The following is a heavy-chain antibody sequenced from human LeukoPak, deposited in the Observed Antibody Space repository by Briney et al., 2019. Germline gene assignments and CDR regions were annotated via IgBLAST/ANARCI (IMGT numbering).Heavy chain of an antibody. CDR2: IRYDGSNK. Sequence: GGSLRLSCAASGFTFSSYGMHWVRQAPGKGLEGVAFIRYDGSNKYYADSVKGRFTISRDNSKNTLYLQMNSLRAEDTAVYYCAKEKGLHPYYFDYWGQGTLVTVSS. V-gene: IGHV3-30*02. J-gene: IGHJ4*02. CDR3: AKEKGLHPYYFDY. CDR1: GFTFSSYG. D-gene: IGHD2-15*01.